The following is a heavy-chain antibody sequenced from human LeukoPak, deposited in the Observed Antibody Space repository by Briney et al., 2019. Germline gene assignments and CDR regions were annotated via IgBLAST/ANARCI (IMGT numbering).Heavy chain of an antibody. D-gene: IGHD5-12*01. CDR3: ASLATPPEPLYYYYMDV. CDR1: GGTFSSYA. V-gene: IGHV1-69*13. CDR2: IIPIFGTA. J-gene: IGHJ6*03. Sequence: GASVKVSCKASGGTFSSYAISWVRQAPGQRLEWMGGIIPIFGTANYAQKFQGRVTITADESTSTAYMELSSLRSEDTAVYYCASLATPPEPLYYYYMDVWGKGTTVTVSS.